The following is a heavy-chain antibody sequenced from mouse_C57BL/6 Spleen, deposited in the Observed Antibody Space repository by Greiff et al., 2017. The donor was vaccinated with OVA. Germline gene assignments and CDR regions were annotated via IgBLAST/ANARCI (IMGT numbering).Heavy chain of an antibody. CDR1: GYTFTDYY. CDR3: ASLYDYDGFAY. V-gene: IGHV1-75*01. CDR2: IFPGSGST. J-gene: IGHJ3*01. Sequence: QVHVKQSGPELVKPGASVKISCKASGYTFTDYYINWVKQRPGQGLEWIGWIFPGSGSTYYNEKFKGKATLTVDKSSSTAYMLLSSLTSEDSAVYFCASLYDYDGFAYWGQGTLVTVSA. D-gene: IGHD2-4*01.